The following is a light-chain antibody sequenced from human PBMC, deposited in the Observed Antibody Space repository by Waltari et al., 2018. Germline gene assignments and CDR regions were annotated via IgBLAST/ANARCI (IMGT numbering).Light chain of an antibody. CDR3: KQYDNFPHT. CDR1: QSFSRNY. CDR2: DAS. J-gene: IGKJ2*01. V-gene: IGKV3D-20*01. Sequence: EILLTHSQSTLSLSPEERATLPCGASQSFSRNYLAWYQQKPGLAPKLLIYDASFRAPGIPDRFSVSGSGTDFTFNISRLEPEDFAVYYCKQYDNFPHTFGQGTKLEIK.